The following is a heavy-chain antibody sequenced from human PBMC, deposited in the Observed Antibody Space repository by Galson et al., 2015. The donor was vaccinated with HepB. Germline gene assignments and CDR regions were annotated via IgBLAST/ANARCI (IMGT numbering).Heavy chain of an antibody. V-gene: IGHV3-9*01. Sequence: SLRLSCAASGFTLDDYAMHWVRQAPGKGLEWVSGISWNSGSIGYADSVKGRFTISRDNAKNSLYLQMNSLGAEDTALYYCAKDIGTTYSYGLDYWGQGTLVTVSS. CDR1: GFTLDDYA. CDR2: ISWNSGSI. J-gene: IGHJ4*02. D-gene: IGHD5-18*01. CDR3: AKDIGTTYSYGLDY.